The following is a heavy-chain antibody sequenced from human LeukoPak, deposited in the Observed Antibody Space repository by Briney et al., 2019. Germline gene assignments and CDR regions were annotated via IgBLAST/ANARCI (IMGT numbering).Heavy chain of an antibody. J-gene: IGHJ4*02. CDR1: GGSSSGYY. CDR2: INHSGST. V-gene: IGHV4-34*01. Sequence: SETLSLTCAVYGGSSSGYYWSWIRQPPGKGLEWIGEINHSGSTNYNPSLKSRVTISVDTSKNQFSLKLSSVTAADTAVYYCARGFRDIVVVVAATFTGFDYWGQGTLVTVSS. CDR3: ARGFRDIVVVVAATFTGFDY. D-gene: IGHD2-15*01.